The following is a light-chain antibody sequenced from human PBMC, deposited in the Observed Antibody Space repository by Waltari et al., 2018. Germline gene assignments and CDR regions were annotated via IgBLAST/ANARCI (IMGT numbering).Light chain of an antibody. CDR2: DAS. V-gene: IGKV3-11*01. CDR3: QQRSRWPLT. CDR1: QSIDIY. Sequence: EIVLTQSPATLSLSPGASATLSCRASQSIDIYLAWYQQRPGQAPRLLIPDASYRATGIPARFRGSGSGTDFTLTISSLEPEDFAVYSCQQRSRWPLTFGGGTKVEL. J-gene: IGKJ4*01.